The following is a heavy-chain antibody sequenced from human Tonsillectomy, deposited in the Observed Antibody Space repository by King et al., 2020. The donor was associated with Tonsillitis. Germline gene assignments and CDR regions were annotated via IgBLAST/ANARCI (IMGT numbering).Heavy chain of an antibody. D-gene: IGHD3-16*01. CDR1: GFTFSSYA. V-gene: IGHV3-30-3*01. CDR3: ARRLIITVISAGAFDI. CDR2: ISYDGSNK. Sequence: VQLVESGGGVVQPGRSLRLSCAASGFTFSSYAMHWVRQAPGKGLEWGAVISYDGSNKYYADSVKGRFTISRDNSKTTLYLQINSLRPEDTAVYYCARRLIITVISAGAFDIWGQGTMVTVSS. J-gene: IGHJ3*02.